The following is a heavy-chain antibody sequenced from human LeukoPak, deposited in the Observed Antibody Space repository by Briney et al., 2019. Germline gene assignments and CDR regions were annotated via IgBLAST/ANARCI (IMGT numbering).Heavy chain of an antibody. D-gene: IGHD4-17*01. CDR1: GYTFTSYG. CDR3: VRDEDYGIYVNFDY. J-gene: IGHJ4*02. V-gene: IGHV1-18*01. Sequence: ASVKVSCKASGYTFTSYGISWVRQAPGQGLEWMGWISAYNGNTNYAQKLQGRVTMTTDTSTTTVYMELRSLISDDTAVYYCVRDEDYGIYVNFDYWGQGTLVTVSS. CDR2: ISAYNGNT.